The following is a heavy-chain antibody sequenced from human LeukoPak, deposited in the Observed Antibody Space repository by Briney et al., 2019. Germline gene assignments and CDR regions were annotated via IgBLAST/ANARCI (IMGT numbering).Heavy chain of an antibody. CDR3: AKRSAESSGYFNY. V-gene: IGHV3-53*01. D-gene: IGHD6-19*01. CDR1: GFSVRSNH. J-gene: IGHJ4*02. Sequence: GGSLRLSCAASGFSVRSNHMYWVRQAPGKGLEWVSVIYNGGGTYYADSVKGRFTISRDNSKNTLYLQMNSLRAEDTAVYYCAKRSAESSGYFNYWGQGILVTVSS. CDR2: IYNGGGT.